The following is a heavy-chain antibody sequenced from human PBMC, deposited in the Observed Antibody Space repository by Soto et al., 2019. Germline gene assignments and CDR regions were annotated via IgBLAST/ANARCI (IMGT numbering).Heavy chain of an antibody. CDR2: IIPIFGTA. J-gene: IGHJ6*02. CDR3: ARDGAMVRGDGGDYYYGMDV. CDR1: GGTFSSYA. Sequence: GASVKVSCKASGGTFSSYAISWVRQAPGQGLEWMGGIIPIFGTANYAQKFQGRVTITADESTSTAYMELSSLRSEDTAVYYCARDGAMVRGDGGDYYYGMDVWGQGTTVTVSS. V-gene: IGHV1-69*13. D-gene: IGHD3-10*01.